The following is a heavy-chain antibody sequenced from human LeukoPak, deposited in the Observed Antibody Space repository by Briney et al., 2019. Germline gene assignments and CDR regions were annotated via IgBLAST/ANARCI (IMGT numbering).Heavy chain of an antibody. V-gene: IGHV4-34*01. CDR2: IDHSGST. D-gene: IGHD5-24*01. Sequence: NPSETLSLTCAVYGGSFSGYYWSWIRQPRVKGLEWIGEIDHSGSTNYNPSLKSRVTISIDTSKNQFSLKVSSVTAADTAVYYCARGRQCDYWGQGTLVTVSS. CDR3: ARGRQCDY. CDR1: GGSFSGYY. J-gene: IGHJ4*02.